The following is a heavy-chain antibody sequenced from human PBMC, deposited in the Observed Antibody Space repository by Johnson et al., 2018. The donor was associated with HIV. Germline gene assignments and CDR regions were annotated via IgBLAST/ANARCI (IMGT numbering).Heavy chain of an antibody. D-gene: IGHD6-19*01. Sequence: VQLVESGGGVVQPGRSMRLSCAASGFTVSTNYMTWVRQAPGKGLEWVAVISYDGSNKYYADSVKGRFTISRDNAKNSLYLQMNSLRAEDTAVYYCARVCGSGWSYDAFDIWGQGTMVTVSS. CDR1: GFTVSTNY. V-gene: IGHV3-30*03. J-gene: IGHJ3*02. CDR2: ISYDGSNK. CDR3: ARVCGSGWSYDAFDI.